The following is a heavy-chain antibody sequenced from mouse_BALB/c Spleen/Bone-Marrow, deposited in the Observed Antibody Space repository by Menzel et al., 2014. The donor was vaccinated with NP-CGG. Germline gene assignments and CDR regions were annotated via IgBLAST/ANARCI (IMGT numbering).Heavy chain of an antibody. CDR2: IDPSNGRT. CDR1: GYTFTGYW. V-gene: IGHV1S81*02. D-gene: IGHD1-1*01. J-gene: IGHJ4*01. Sequence: VQVVESGAELVKPGASVKLSCKASGYTFTGYWMPWVKLLSGQFLAFLGEIDPSNGRTDYNEKFKSMATLTVDKSSSTAYMQLSSLTSEDSAVFYCARLIYGSSYIVYFWGQGTSVTVSS. CDR3: ARLIYGSSYIVYF.